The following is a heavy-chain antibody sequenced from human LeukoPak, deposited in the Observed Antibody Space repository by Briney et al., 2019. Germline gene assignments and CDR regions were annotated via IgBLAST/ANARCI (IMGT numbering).Heavy chain of an antibody. D-gene: IGHD5-18*01. CDR1: GYTFTSYD. CDR3: ARAKGIVDTAMVPLYYFDY. V-gene: IGHV1-8*01. Sequence: ASVKVSCKASGYTFTSYDINWVRQATGQGLEWMGWMNPNSGNTGYAQKFQGRVTITADKSTSTAYMELSSLRSEDTAVYYCARAKGIVDTAMVPLYYFDYWGQGTLVTVSS. CDR2: MNPNSGNT. J-gene: IGHJ4*02.